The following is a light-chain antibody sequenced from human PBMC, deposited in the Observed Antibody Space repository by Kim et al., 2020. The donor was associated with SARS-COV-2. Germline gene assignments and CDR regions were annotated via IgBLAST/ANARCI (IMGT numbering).Light chain of an antibody. CDR3: QQSYSTLTWT. CDR1: QSISSY. Sequence: SVGDRVTITCRARQSISSYLNWYQQKPGKDPKLLIYAASSLQSGVPSRFSGSGSGTDFTLTISSLQPEDFATYYCQQSYSTLTWTFGQGTKVDIK. J-gene: IGKJ1*01. V-gene: IGKV1-39*01. CDR2: AAS.